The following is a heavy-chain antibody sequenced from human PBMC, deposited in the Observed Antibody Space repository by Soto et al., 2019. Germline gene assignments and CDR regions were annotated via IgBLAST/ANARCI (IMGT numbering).Heavy chain of an antibody. D-gene: IGHD3-9*01. Sequence: ASVTVSCKASGGTFSSYTISWVRQAPGQGLEWMGRIIPILGIANYAQKFQGRVTITADKSTSTAYMELSSLRSEDTAVYYCARDPRDILTGWTGMDVWGQGTTVTVSS. CDR1: GGTFSSYT. J-gene: IGHJ6*02. CDR3: ARDPRDILTGWTGMDV. CDR2: IIPILGIA. V-gene: IGHV1-69*04.